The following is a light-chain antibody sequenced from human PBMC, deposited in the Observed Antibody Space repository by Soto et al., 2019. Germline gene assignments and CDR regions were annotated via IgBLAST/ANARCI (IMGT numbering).Light chain of an antibody. V-gene: IGLV2-23*01. CDR3: CSYAGSSTFVV. J-gene: IGLJ2*01. Sequence: QSALAQPASVSGSPGQSITISCTGTSSDVGSYNLVSRYQHHPGKGPKLMIYEGSKRPSGVSNRFSGSRSGNTASLTISGLQAEDEANYYCCSYAGSSTFVVFGGGTKLTVL. CDR2: EGS. CDR1: SSDVGSYNL.